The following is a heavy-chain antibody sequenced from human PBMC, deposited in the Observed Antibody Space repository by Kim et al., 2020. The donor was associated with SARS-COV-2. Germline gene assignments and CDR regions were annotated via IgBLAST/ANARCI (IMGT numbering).Heavy chain of an antibody. CDR2: ISWNSGSI. CDR1: GFTFGDYA. CDR3: AKDIVVVITSGMDV. D-gene: IGHD3-22*01. V-gene: IGHV3-9*01. Sequence: GGSLRLSCAASGFTFGDYAMHWVRQAPGKGLEWVSGISWNSGSIGYADSVKGRFTISRDNAKNSLYLQMNSLRAEDTALYYCAKDIVVVITSGMDVWGQGTTVTVSS. J-gene: IGHJ6*02.